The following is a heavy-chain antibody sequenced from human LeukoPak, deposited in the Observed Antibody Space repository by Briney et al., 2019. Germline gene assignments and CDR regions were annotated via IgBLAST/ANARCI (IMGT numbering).Heavy chain of an antibody. CDR1: GDSISSGDYY. D-gene: IGHD3-22*01. J-gene: IGHJ3*02. CDR3: AREAITMIVVVITPGAFDI. V-gene: IGHV4-61*02. Sequence: PSETLSLTCTVSGDSISSGDYYWSWIRQPAGKGLEWIGRISSSGSTNYNPSLKSRVTISVDTSKNQFSLKLSSVTAADTAVYYCAREAITMIVVVITPGAFDIWGQGTMVTVSS. CDR2: ISSSGST.